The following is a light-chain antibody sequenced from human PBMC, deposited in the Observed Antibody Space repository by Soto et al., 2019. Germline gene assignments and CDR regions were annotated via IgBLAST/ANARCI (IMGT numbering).Light chain of an antibody. V-gene: IGKV1-16*02. CDR2: ATS. CDR3: QQYNSYPRT. CDR1: QGISKY. J-gene: IGKJ2*01. Sequence: DLQMTQSPSSLSASVGDRVTITCRASQGISKYIAWFQQKPGKAPKPLIYATSRLQSGVPTKFSGSGSGTDFTLTISSLQPDDFATYYCQQYNSYPRTFGQGTKLE.